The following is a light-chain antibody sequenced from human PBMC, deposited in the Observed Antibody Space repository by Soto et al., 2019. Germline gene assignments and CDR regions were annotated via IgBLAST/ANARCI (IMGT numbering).Light chain of an antibody. Sequence: QAVVTQEPSFSVSPGGTVTLTCGLNSGSVSTSHYPSWHQQTPGQAPRTLIYNTNTRSSGVPDRFSGSILGYKAALTVTGAQADDESDYFCVLYVGSGIYVFGGGTKLTVL. J-gene: IGLJ2*01. V-gene: IGLV8-61*01. CDR3: VLYVGSGIYV. CDR2: NTN. CDR1: SGSVSTSHY.